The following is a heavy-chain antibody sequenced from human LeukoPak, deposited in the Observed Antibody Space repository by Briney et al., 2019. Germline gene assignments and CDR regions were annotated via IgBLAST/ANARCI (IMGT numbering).Heavy chain of an antibody. D-gene: IGHD3-10*01. V-gene: IGHV4-34*01. CDR3: ARVKATYFYGSGSFNWFDP. J-gene: IGHJ5*02. CDR2: INHSGST. CDR1: GGSFSGYY. Sequence: SETLSLTCAVYGGSFSGYYWSWIRQPPGKGLEWIGEINHSGSTNYNPSLKSRVTISVATSKNHFSLKLSSVTAADTALYYCARVKATYFYGSGSFNWFDPWGQGTLVTVSS.